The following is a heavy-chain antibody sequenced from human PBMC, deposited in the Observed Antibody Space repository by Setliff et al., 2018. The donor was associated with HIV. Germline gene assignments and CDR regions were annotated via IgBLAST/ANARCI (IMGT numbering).Heavy chain of an antibody. CDR1: GFTFSSYG. CDR2: IWYDGSNK. Sequence: GGSLRLSCAASGFTFSSYGMHWVRQAPGKGLEWVAVIWYDGSNKYYADSVKGRFTISRDNSENTLYLQMNSLRPEDTAVYYCARDPTYYYDTSGPYDAFDIWGQGTMVTVSS. J-gene: IGHJ3*02. CDR3: ARDPTYYYDTSGPYDAFDI. D-gene: IGHD3-22*01. V-gene: IGHV3-33*01.